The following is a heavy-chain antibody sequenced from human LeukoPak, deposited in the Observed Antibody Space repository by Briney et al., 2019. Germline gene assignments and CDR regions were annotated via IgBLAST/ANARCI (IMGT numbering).Heavy chain of an antibody. CDR2: ICSSSITI. V-gene: IGHV3-48*01. D-gene: IGHD3-10*01. J-gene: IGHJ4*02. CDR1: GLPFSSYS. Sequence: GGSLRLSCAASGLPFSSYSMNWVRQAPGKGLEWVSYICSSSITIYYADSVKGRFTISRDNAKNSLYLQMNGLRAEDTAVYYCARDEGRSHGGPDFDYWGQGTLVTVSS. CDR3: ARDEGRSHGGPDFDY.